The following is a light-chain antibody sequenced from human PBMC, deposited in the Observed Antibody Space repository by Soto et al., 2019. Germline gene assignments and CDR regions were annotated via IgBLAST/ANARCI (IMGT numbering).Light chain of an antibody. Sequence: IVMTHSPATLSVSPWERATLSCRASQSVSSNLAWYQQKPGQAPRLLIYGASTRATGIPARFSGSGSGTDFTLTISRLEPEDFAVYYCQQYGSSPPTFGPGTKVDIK. CDR2: GAS. V-gene: IGKV3-15*01. J-gene: IGKJ3*01. CDR1: QSVSSN. CDR3: QQYGSSPPT.